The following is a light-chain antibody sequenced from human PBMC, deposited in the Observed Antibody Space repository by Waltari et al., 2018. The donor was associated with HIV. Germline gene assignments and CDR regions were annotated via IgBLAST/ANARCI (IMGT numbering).Light chain of an antibody. J-gene: IGLJ1*01. CDR1: SVDISGFSQ. Sequence: QTALTQPASVSGSPGQSITISCTGPSVDISGFSQVSWFQHHPGQAPKLIMFDVSGRPSGVSNRFSGSKYGITASLTISGLQTEDEADYYCSSYTSYARLVFGTGTRVTV. CDR2: DVS. CDR3: SSYTSYARLV. V-gene: IGLV2-14*01.